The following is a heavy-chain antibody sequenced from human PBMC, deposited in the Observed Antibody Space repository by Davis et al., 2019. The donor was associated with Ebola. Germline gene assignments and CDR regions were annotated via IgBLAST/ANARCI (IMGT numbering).Heavy chain of an antibody. CDR2: IIPILGTA. D-gene: IGHD2-15*01. Sequence: SSVTVSCKASGGTFSSYAISWVRQAPGQGLEWMGGIIPILGTANYAQKFQGRVTITADESTSTAYMELSSLRSEDTAVYYCARGPVVVAATRPGYFQHWGQGTLVTVSS. CDR3: ARGPVVVAATRPGYFQH. J-gene: IGHJ1*01. CDR1: GGTFSSYA. V-gene: IGHV1-69*13.